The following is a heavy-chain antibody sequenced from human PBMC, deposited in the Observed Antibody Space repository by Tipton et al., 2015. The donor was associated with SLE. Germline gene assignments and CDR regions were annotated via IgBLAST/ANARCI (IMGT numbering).Heavy chain of an antibody. CDR1: GGSISSHY. D-gene: IGHD6-13*01. CDR3: ARGIAAAGIYFDY. Sequence: TLSLTCTVSGGSISSHYWSWIRQPPGKGLEWIGYIYYSGSTNYNPSLNSRVTISVDTSKNQFSLKLSSVTAADTAVYYCARGIAAAGIYFDYWGQGTLVTVSS. V-gene: IGHV4-59*11. J-gene: IGHJ4*02. CDR2: IYYSGST.